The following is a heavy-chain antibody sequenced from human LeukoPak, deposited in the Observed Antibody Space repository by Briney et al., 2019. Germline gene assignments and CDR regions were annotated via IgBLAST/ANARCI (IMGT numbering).Heavy chain of an antibody. CDR1: GFTFSDYY. V-gene: IGHV3-11*04. J-gene: IGHJ3*02. Sequence: PGGSLRLSCAASGFTFSDYYMSWIRQAPGKGLEWVSYISSSGSTIYYADSVKGRFTISRDNAKNSLYLQMNSLRAEDTAVYYCARDRCSSTSCYTLDDVFDIWGQGTMVTVSS. D-gene: IGHD2-2*02. CDR2: ISSSGSTI. CDR3: ARDRCSSTSCYTLDDVFDI.